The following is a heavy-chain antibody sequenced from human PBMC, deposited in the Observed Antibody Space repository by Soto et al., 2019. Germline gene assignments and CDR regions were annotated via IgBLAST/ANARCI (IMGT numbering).Heavy chain of an antibody. D-gene: IGHD3-22*01. V-gene: IGHV4-59*01. J-gene: IGHJ3*02. CDR2: IYYSGST. CDR3: ARFLYYYDSSGYYTDAFDI. Sequence: SETLSLTCTVAGGSISSYYWSWIRQPPGKGLEWIGYIYYSGSTNYNPSLKSRVTISVDTSKNQFSLKLSSVTAADTAVYYCARFLYYYDSSGYYTDAFDIWGQGTMVTVS. CDR1: GGSISSYY.